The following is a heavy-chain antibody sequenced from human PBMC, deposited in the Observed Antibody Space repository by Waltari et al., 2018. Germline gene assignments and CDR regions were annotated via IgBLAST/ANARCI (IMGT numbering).Heavy chain of an antibody. D-gene: IGHD3-10*01. V-gene: IGHV3-11*04. J-gene: IGHJ4*01. CDR2: ISSGGSA. CDR3: ARGKDFGDY. CDR1: GFIFSDYY. Sequence: VQLAVSGGGLVKPGGSLRLSCEGSGFIFSDYYMSWVRQVAGKGLEWVAHISSGGSADYEESVKDRFIITRDNAMHSADLHMYSLRVEDTAVYFCARGKDFGDY.